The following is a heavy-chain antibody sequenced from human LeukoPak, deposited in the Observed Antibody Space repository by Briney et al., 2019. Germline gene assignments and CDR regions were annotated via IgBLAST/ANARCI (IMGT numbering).Heavy chain of an antibody. Sequence: GGSLRLSCAASGFTFSSYSMNWVRQAPGKGLEWVSSISSSSSYIYYADSVKGRFTISRDNSKNTLYLQMNSLRAEDTAVYYCATVRDGSGSYDYWGQGTLVTVSS. V-gene: IGHV3-21*04. CDR3: ATVRDGSGSYDY. CDR1: GFTFSSYS. D-gene: IGHD3-10*01. CDR2: ISSSSSYI. J-gene: IGHJ4*02.